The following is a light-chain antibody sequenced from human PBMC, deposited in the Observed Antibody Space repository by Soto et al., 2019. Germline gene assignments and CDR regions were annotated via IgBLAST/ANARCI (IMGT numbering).Light chain of an antibody. CDR2: DVS. Sequence: QSVLTQPASVSGSPGQSITTSCTGTSSDVGGYNYVSWYQQHPGKAPKFMIYDVSNRPSGVSNRFSGSKSGNTASLTISGLQAEDEADYYCSSYTTSNTRQIVFGTGTKVPVL. CDR1: SSDVGGYNY. V-gene: IGLV2-14*01. J-gene: IGLJ1*01. CDR3: SSYTTSNTRQIV.